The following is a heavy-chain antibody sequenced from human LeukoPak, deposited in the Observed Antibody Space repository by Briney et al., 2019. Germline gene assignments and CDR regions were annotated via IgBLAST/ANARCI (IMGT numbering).Heavy chain of an antibody. Sequence: SETLSLTCIVSGGSISSYYWSWIRQPAGKGLEWIGRIHTSGSTNYNPSLKSRVTMSVDTSKNQFSLKLTSVTAADTAVYYCARVMPFYCSSTSCYVGGGFDYWGQGTLVTVSS. CDR2: IHTSGST. J-gene: IGHJ4*02. CDR1: GGSISSYY. D-gene: IGHD2-2*01. CDR3: ARVMPFYCSSTSCYVGGGFDY. V-gene: IGHV4-4*07.